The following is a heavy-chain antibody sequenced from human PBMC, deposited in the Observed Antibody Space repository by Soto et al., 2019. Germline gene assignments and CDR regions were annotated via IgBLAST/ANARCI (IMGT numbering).Heavy chain of an antibody. Sequence: PSETLSLTCTVSGFSISSFYLSWLRQPPGKGLEWIGYIYYSGSTNYNPSLKSRVTISVDTSKNQFSLKLSSVTAADTAVYYCARDIGYYYDSSGPLGYYYGMDVWGQGTTVTVSS. J-gene: IGHJ6*02. D-gene: IGHD3-22*01. CDR1: GFSISSFY. V-gene: IGHV4-59*01. CDR2: IYYSGST. CDR3: ARDIGYYYDSSGPLGYYYGMDV.